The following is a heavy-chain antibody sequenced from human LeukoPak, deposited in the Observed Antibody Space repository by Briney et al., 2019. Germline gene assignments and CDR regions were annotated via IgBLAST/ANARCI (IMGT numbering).Heavy chain of an antibody. V-gene: IGHV1-18*01. D-gene: IGHD1-26*01. CDR2: IIAYNVKT. CDR1: GFTFSSYV. J-gene: IGHJ4*02. CDR3: ARGGALTSFDS. Sequence: ASVKASCKASGFTFSSYVSWVRQAPAQGLEWMGWIIAYNVKTNHTHTLQGGVTLTTYTPTSTAYMDLSGLRSDDAVVYYCARGGALTSFDSWGQGTLITVSS.